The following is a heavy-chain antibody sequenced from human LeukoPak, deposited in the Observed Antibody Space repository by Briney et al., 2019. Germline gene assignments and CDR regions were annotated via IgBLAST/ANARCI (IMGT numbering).Heavy chain of an antibody. D-gene: IGHD3-22*01. V-gene: IGHV1-2*02. J-gene: IGHJ1*01. CDR1: GYTFTAYY. Sequence: ASVKVSCKASGYTFTAYYMHWVRQAPGQGLEWMGWINPNSGGTNYAQKFQGRVTMTRYTSISTAYMELSRLTSDDTAVYYCARGMYYYDSSGSGPIQHWGQGTLVTVSS. CDR3: ARGMYYYDSSGSGPIQH. CDR2: INPNSGGT.